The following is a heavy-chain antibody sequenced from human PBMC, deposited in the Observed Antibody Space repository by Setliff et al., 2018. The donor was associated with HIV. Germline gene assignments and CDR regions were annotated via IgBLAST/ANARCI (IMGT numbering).Heavy chain of an antibody. CDR2: INPNSGGT. CDR3: ARSGYSSSWYLDYYYYYGMDV. V-gene: IGHV1-2*02. Sequence: ASVKVSCKASGYTFTGHYMHWVRQAPGQGLEWMGWINPNSGGTNYAQKFQGRVTMTRDTSISTAYMELSRLRSDDTAVYYCARSGYSSSWYLDYYYYYGMDVWGQGTTVTVSS. CDR1: GYTFTGHY. D-gene: IGHD6-13*01. J-gene: IGHJ6*02.